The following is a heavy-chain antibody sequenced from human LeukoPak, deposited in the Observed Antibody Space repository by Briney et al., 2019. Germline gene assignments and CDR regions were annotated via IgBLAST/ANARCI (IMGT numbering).Heavy chain of an antibody. D-gene: IGHD2-2*02. CDR1: GFTFSKYG. J-gene: IGHJ6*03. Sequence: GGSLRLSCATSGFTFSKYGMHWVRQAPGKGLEWVAVIWHDETRTHYADSVKGRFTISRDNSKNTLYLQMNSLRAEDTAVYYCAKTPDRNQLLYLRYYYYYMDVWGKGTTVTVSS. CDR3: AKTPDRNQLLYLRYYYYYMDV. V-gene: IGHV3-33*06. CDR2: IWHDETRT.